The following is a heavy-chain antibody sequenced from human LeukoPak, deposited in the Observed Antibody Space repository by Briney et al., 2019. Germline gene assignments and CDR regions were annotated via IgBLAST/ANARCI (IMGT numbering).Heavy chain of an antibody. Sequence: ASVKVSCKASGYTITGYYMHWVRQAPGQGLEWMGRINPNTGDTNSARKFQGRITMTRDTSISTVYMELSRLRSDDTAVYYCARAHQFHSVSIFWGQGTLVTVSS. J-gene: IGHJ4*02. CDR1: GYTITGYY. V-gene: IGHV1-2*06. D-gene: IGHD2/OR15-2a*01. CDR3: ARAHQFHSVSIF. CDR2: INPNTGDT.